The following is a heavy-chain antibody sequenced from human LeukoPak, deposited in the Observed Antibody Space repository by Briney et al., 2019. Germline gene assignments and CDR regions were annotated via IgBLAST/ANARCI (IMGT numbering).Heavy chain of an antibody. Sequence: PGRSLRLSCAASGFTFSSYGMHWVRQAPGKGLEWVAVIPYDGSNKYYADSVKGRFTISRDNSKNTLYLQMNSLRAEDTAVYYCANSAGGDYGDLDFDYWGQGTLVTVSS. V-gene: IGHV3-30*18. CDR2: IPYDGSNK. J-gene: IGHJ4*02. CDR3: ANSAGGDYGDLDFDY. CDR1: GFTFSSYG. D-gene: IGHD4-17*01.